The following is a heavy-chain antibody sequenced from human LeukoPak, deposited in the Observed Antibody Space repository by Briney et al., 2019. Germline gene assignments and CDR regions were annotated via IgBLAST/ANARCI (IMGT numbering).Heavy chain of an antibody. CDR2: ISGSSTYI. Sequence: PGGSLRLSCAASGFTFSSYSMKWVRQTPGKGLEWVSFISGSSTYIYYADSVKGRFTISRDNAKNSLYLQMNSLRAEDTAVYYCARSGFDSMGELYNFDYWGQGTLVTVSS. J-gene: IGHJ4*02. CDR3: ARSGFDSMGELYNFDY. CDR1: GFTFSSYS. D-gene: IGHD3-22*01. V-gene: IGHV3-21*01.